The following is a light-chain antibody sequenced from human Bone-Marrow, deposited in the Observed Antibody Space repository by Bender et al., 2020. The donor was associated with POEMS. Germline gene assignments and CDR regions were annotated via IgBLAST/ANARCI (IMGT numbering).Light chain of an antibody. CDR3: CSYAGGSTWI. Sequence: QSALTQPASVSGSPGQSITISCTGASSDVGSYNLVSWYQQHPGKAPKLMIYEGNNRPSGVSNRFSGSMSGNTASLTISGLQSEDEADYYCCSYAGGSTWIFGGGTKLTVL. CDR2: EGN. J-gene: IGLJ2*01. CDR1: SSDVGSYNL. V-gene: IGLV2-23*01.